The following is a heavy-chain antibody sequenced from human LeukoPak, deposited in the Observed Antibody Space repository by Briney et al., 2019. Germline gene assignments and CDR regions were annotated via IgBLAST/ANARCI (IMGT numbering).Heavy chain of an antibody. CDR1: GFTFSDYY. CDR3: ARESVGYYYYYYYMDV. Sequence: PGGSLRLSCAASGFTFSDYYMSWIRQAPGKGLEWVSYISSSGSTIYYADSVKGRFTISRDNAKNSLYLQMNSLRAEDTAVYYCARESVGYYYYYYYMDVWGKGTTVTVSS. CDR2: ISSSGSTI. J-gene: IGHJ6*03. V-gene: IGHV3-11*04.